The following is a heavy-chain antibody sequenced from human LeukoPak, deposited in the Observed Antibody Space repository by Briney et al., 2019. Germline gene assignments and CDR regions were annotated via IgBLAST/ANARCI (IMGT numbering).Heavy chain of an antibody. CDR2: IYHSGST. Sequence: SETLCLTCIVRSYSINSDYYWGWIRQPPGKGLEWIGCIYHSGSTNYSPSLKRRVSISVDTSNIHFSLELSSVTAADTAVYWCARGPIVVEPAAIYFDFWGQGTLVTVSS. CDR1: SYSINSDYY. V-gene: IGHV4-38-2*02. J-gene: IGHJ4*02. CDR3: ARGPIVVEPAAIYFDF. D-gene: IGHD2-2*02.